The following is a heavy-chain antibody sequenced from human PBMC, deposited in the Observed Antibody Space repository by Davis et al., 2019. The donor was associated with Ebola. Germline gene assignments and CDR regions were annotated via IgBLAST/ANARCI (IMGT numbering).Heavy chain of an antibody. V-gene: IGHV1-69*04. CDR2: IIPILGIA. CDR1: GGTFSSYA. J-gene: IGHJ6*02. Sequence: SVKVSCKASGGTFSSYAISWVRQAPGQGLEWMGRIIPILGIANYAQKFQGRVTITADKSTSTAYMELSSLRSEDTAVYYCARGEYYYDSSGFAYGMDVWGQGTTVTVSS. CDR3: ARGEYYYDSSGFAYGMDV. D-gene: IGHD3-22*01.